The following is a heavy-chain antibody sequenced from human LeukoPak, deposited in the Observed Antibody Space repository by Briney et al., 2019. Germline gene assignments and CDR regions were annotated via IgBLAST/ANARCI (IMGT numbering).Heavy chain of an antibody. Sequence: GGSLRLSCAASGFTVDDYAMHWVRQAPGKGLEWVSLISGDGGSTYYADSVKGRFTLSRDNSKNSLYLQMNSLRTEDTALYYCAKVTLGGYYDSSGLDYWGQGTLVTVSS. V-gene: IGHV3-43*02. D-gene: IGHD3-22*01. CDR1: GFTVDDYA. J-gene: IGHJ4*02. CDR2: ISGDGGST. CDR3: AKVTLGGYYDSSGLDY.